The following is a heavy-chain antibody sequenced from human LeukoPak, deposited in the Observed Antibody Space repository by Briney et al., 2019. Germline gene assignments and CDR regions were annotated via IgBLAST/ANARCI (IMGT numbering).Heavy chain of an antibody. CDR2: IIPILGIA. CDR1: GGTFSSYA. V-gene: IGHV1-69*04. J-gene: IGHJ6*02. Sequence: ASVKVSCTASGGTFSSYAISWVRQAPGQGLEWMGRIIPILGIANYAQKSQCRVTITADKSTSTAYMEPSSLRTEGTGVYYCARCLYGRDGTFYYSYGMDVWGQGTTVTVSS. CDR3: ARCLYGRDGTFYYSYGMDV. D-gene: IGHD3-16*01.